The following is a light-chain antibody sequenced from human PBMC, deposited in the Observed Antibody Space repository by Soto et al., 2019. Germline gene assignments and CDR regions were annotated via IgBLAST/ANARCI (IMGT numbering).Light chain of an antibody. CDR3: CSYAGSSTRYV. CDR2: EGS. CDR1: SSDVGSYNL. J-gene: IGLJ1*01. Sequence: QSALTQPASVSGSPGQSITISCTGTSSDVGSYNLVSWYQQHPGKAPKLMIYEGSKRPSGVSNRFSGSKSGNTASLTISGLQAEDEADYSCCSYAGSSTRYVFGTRTKVTVL. V-gene: IGLV2-23*01.